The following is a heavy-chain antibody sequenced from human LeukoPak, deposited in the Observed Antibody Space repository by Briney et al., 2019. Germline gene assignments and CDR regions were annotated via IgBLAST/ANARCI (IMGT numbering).Heavy chain of an antibody. CDR1: GFTFSSYG. Sequence: GRSLRLSCAASGFTFSSYGMHWVRQAPGKGREWVAVISYDGSNKYYADSVKGRFTISRDNSKNTLYMQMNSLRAEDTAVYYCAKASMIVVAPNDAFDIWGQGTMVTVSS. V-gene: IGHV3-30*18. D-gene: IGHD3-22*01. CDR2: ISYDGSNK. CDR3: AKASMIVVAPNDAFDI. J-gene: IGHJ3*02.